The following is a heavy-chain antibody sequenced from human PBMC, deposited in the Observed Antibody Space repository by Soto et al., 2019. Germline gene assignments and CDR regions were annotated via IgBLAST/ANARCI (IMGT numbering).Heavy chain of an antibody. CDR2: INSDGSST. CDR1: GFTLSSYW. V-gene: IGHV3-74*01. CDR3: ARGGSLNWYFDL. Sequence: VQLVESGGGLVQPGGSLRLSCAASGFTLSSYWMHWVRQAPGKGLVWVSRINSDGSSTSYADSVKGRFTISRDNAKNTLYLQMNSLRAEDTAVYYCARGGSLNWYFDLWGRGTLVTVSS. D-gene: IGHD1-26*01. J-gene: IGHJ2*01.